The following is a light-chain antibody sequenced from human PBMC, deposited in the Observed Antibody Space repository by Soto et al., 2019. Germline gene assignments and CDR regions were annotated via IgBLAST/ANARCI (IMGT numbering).Light chain of an antibody. J-gene: IGKJ1*01. V-gene: IGKV3-20*01. Sequence: EIMLTQSPGTLSLSPGEGATLSCRASQSVISSYLAWYQQKPGQAPRLLIYGASSRATGIPDRFSGSGFGTDVSLTISRLEPEDFAVYYCQQYASSPGTFGQGTKVEIK. CDR2: GAS. CDR1: QSVISSY. CDR3: QQYASSPGT.